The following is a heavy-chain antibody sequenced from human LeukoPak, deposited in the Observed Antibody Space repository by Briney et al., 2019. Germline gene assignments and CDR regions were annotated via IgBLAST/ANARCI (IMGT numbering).Heavy chain of an antibody. Sequence: PSETLSLTCTASGYSIGSGYYWGWIRQPPGKGLEWTGSIDHSGSTYYNPSLKSRVTMSVDTSKNQFSLKLSSVTAADTAVYYCARAVGSGSFQTYYYYMDVWGKGTTVTISS. CDR3: ARAVGSGSFQTYYYYMDV. J-gene: IGHJ6*03. D-gene: IGHD3-10*01. CDR2: IDHSGST. CDR1: GYSIGSGYY. V-gene: IGHV4-38-2*02.